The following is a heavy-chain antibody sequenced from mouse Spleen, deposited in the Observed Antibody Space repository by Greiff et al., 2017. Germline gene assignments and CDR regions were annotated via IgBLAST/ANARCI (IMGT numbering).Heavy chain of an antibody. J-gene: IGHJ4*01. CDR3: TRGSIHAMDY. D-gene: IGHD1-1*01. CDR1: GYTFTDYN. V-gene: IGHV1-22*01. CDR2: INPNNGGT. Sequence: VQLQQSGPELVKPGASVKISCKASGYTFTDYNMHWVKQSHGKSLEWIGYINPNNGGTSYNQKFKGKATLTVNKSSSTAYMELRSLTSEDSAVYCCTRGSIHAMDYWGQGTSVTVSS.